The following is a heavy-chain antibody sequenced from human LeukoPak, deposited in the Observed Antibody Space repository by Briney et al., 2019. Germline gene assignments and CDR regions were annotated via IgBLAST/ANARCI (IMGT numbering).Heavy chain of an antibody. CDR1: GGTFSSYA. CDR2: IIPILGIA. CDR3: ARGEVCSASTSCYNHFDY. J-gene: IGHJ4*02. Sequence: SVKVSCKASGGTFSSYAISWVRQAPGQGLEWMGRIIPILGIANYAQKFQGRVTITADKSTSTAYMELSSLRSEDTAVYYCARGEVCSASTSCYNHFDYWGQGTLVTVSS. V-gene: IGHV1-69*04. D-gene: IGHD2-2*01.